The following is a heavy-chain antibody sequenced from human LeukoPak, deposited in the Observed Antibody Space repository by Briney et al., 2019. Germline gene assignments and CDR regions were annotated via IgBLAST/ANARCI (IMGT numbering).Heavy chain of an antibody. CDR3: ARDRATVVTL. CDR2: IYHSGST. CDR1: GGSISSGGYS. V-gene: IGHV4-30-2*01. D-gene: IGHD4-23*01. Sequence: SETLSLTCAVSGGSISSGGYSWSWIRQPPGKGLEWIGYIYHSGSTYYNPSLKSRVTISVDRSKNQFSLKLSSVTAADTAVYYCARDRATVVTLWGQGTLVTVSS. J-gene: IGHJ4*02.